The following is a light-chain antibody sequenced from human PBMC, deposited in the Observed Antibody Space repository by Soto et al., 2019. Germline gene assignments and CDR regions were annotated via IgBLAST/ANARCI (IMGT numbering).Light chain of an antibody. J-gene: IGKJ1*01. CDR3: QQYYNIPWT. CDR1: QSILYSSDNRNY. V-gene: IGKV4-1*01. CDR2: WAS. Sequence: DIVMTQSPDSLAVSLGERATIHCKSSQSILYSSDNRNYLVWYQQKPGQPPKLLIYWASTRESGVPDRFSGSGSGTDFTLTISSLQAEDVAVYYCQQYYNIPWTFGQGTKVEIK.